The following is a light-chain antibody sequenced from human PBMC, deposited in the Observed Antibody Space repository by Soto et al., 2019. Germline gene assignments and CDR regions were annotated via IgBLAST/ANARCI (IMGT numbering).Light chain of an antibody. V-gene: IGKV3-11*01. J-gene: IGKJ1*01. CDR1: QSVSIY. CDR3: QQYGSSPRT. Sequence: EIRLAQSPATLSWSAGERATLSCRASQSVSIYLAWYQQKHGQAPRLLIYDASNRATGIPARFSGSGYGTEFNLTISSLETEDFAVYYCQQYGSSPRTFGQGTKVDIK. CDR2: DAS.